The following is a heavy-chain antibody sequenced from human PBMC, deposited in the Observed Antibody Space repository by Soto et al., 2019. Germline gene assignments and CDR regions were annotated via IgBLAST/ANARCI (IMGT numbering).Heavy chain of an antibody. CDR3: ARSFLQWLNPTALNWFDP. J-gene: IGHJ5*02. CDR1: GDSVSSNSAA. V-gene: IGHV6-1*01. D-gene: IGHD6-19*01. CDR2: TYYRSKWYN. Sequence: PSQTLSLTCAISGDSVSSNSAAWNWIRQSPSRGLEWLGRTYYRSKWYNDYAVSVKSRITINPDTSKNQFSLQLNSVTPEDTAVYYCARSFLQWLNPTALNWFDPWGQGTLVTVSS.